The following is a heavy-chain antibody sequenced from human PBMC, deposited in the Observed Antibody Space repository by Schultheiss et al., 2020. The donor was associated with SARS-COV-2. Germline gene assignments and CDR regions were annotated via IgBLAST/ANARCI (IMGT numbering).Heavy chain of an antibody. CDR3: ARGDGSSCGGDCYWDYDY. CDR1: GYSFASRW. V-gene: IGHV5-51*01. D-gene: IGHD2-21*02. CDR2: IYPDDSDT. J-gene: IGHJ4*02. Sequence: GESLKISCQGSGYSFASRWIGWVRQMPGKGLELMGIIYPDDSDTRYSPSFKGQVTISADTSLNTVYLQWSSLKASDTAMYYCARGDGSSCGGDCYWDYDYWGQGTLVTVSS.